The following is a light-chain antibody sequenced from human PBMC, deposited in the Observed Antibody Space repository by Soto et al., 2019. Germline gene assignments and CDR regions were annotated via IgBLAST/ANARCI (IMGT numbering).Light chain of an antibody. V-gene: IGKV1-33*01. Sequence: DIQMTQSPSSLSASVGDRITITCQASQDIRNHLNWYQQKPGKAPKILIYDASNLEAGVPSRFGGSGSGTDFTFTISSLHPEDIATYYCEQYLNVLTFGGGTKVEIK. CDR1: QDIRNH. CDR3: EQYLNVLT. J-gene: IGKJ4*01. CDR2: DAS.